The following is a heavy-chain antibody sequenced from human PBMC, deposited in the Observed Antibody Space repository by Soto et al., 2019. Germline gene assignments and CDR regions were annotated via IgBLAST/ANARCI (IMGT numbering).Heavy chain of an antibody. CDR1: GYSFTSYS. V-gene: IGHV1-3*01. Sequence: ASVKVSCKASGYSFTSYSTHWVRQAPGQRLEYMGWISAGNGDTKYSQKFQGRVTITRDTSARTAYMELSSLRSEDTAVYYCARGYYESSGSGPIDPWGQGTLVTVSS. CDR2: ISAGNGDT. D-gene: IGHD3-22*01. J-gene: IGHJ5*02. CDR3: ARGYYESSGSGPIDP.